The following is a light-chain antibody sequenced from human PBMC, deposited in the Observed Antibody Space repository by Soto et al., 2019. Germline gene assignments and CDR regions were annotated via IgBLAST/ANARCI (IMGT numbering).Light chain of an antibody. Sequence: QLTQSPSTLSASVGDRVTITCRASQSVRTWLAWFQQKPGKAPKLLIYKATTLESGVPSRFSGSGSGTEFTLTISSLQPDDFATYYCQQYDNYLTFGRGTK. J-gene: IGKJ1*01. V-gene: IGKV1-5*03. CDR3: QQYDNYLT. CDR2: KAT. CDR1: QSVRTW.